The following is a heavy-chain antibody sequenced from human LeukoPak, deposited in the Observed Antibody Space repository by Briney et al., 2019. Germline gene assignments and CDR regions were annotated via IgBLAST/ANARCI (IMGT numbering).Heavy chain of an antibody. CDR3: ARAVAAAGPKGAFDI. D-gene: IGHD6-13*01. V-gene: IGHV4-59*01. CDR2: IYYSGST. CDR1: GGSISSYY. Sequence: KTSETLSLTCTVSGGSISSYYWSWIRQPPGKGLEWIGYIYYSGSTNYNPSLKGRVTISVDTSKNQFSLKLSSVTAADTAVYYCARAVAAAGPKGAFDIWGQGTMVTVSS. J-gene: IGHJ3*02.